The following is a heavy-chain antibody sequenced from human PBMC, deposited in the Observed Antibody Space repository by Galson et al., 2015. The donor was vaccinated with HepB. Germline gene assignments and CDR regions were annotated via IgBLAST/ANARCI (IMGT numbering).Heavy chain of an antibody. Sequence: SLRLSCAASGFTFDDYAMHWVRQAPGKGLEWVSGISWNSGSIGYADSVKGRFTISRDNAKNSLYLQMNSLRAEDTALYYCAKKGKGSGWYDYWGQGTRVTVSS. CDR3: AKKGKGSGWYDY. CDR2: ISWNSGSI. CDR1: GFTFDDYA. J-gene: IGHJ4*02. V-gene: IGHV3-9*01. D-gene: IGHD6-19*01.